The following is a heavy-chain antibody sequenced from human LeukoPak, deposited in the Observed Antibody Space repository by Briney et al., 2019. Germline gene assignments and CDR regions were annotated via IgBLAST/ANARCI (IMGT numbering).Heavy chain of an antibody. J-gene: IGHJ4*02. CDR1: GFTFSSYS. Sequence: GGSLRLSCAASGFTFSSYSMNWVRQAPGKGLEWVSYISSSSSTIYYADSVKGRFTISRDNAKNSLYLQMNSLRAEDTAVYYCARLTGYMIEDSFDCWGQGTLVTVSS. D-gene: IGHD3-22*01. CDR3: ARLTGYMIEDSFDC. CDR2: ISSSSSTI. V-gene: IGHV3-48*01.